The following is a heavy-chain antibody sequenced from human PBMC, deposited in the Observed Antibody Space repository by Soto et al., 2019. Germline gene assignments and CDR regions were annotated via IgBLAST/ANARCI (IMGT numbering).Heavy chain of an antibody. J-gene: IGHJ4*02. CDR1: GDCISNGGYY. Sequence: QVQLQESGPGLVKPSQTLSLTCTVSGDCISNGGYYWSWIRLHPGKGLEWIGYIYYGGRSYYNPSLKSRINMSVDTSKNQISRRLSSVTAADTAIYYCAKMLNDWGQGALVTISS. CDR2: IYYGGRS. V-gene: IGHV4-31*03. CDR3: AKMLND. D-gene: IGHD1-1*01.